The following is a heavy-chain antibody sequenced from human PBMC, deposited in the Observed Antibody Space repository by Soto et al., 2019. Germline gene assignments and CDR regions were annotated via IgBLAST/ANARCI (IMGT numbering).Heavy chain of an antibody. Sequence: GGSLRLSCAASGFTFSSYAMSWVRQAPGKGLEWVSAISGSGGSTYYADSVKGRFTISRDNSKNTLYLQMNSLRAEDTAVYFCAKDTPNDFCSGYSPSRKYYYGMDVWGQGTTVTVSS. V-gene: IGHV3-23*01. CDR1: GFTFSSYA. J-gene: IGHJ6*02. D-gene: IGHD3-3*01. CDR2: ISGSGGST. CDR3: AKDTPNDFCSGYSPSRKYYYGMDV.